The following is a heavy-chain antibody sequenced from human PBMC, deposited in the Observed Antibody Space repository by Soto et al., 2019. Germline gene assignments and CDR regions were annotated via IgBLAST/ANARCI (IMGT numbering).Heavy chain of an antibody. V-gene: IGHV1-18*01. CDR3: ARVLVMVRGVIYYGMDV. CDR2: ISAYNGNT. Sequence: ASVKVSCKASGYTFTSYGISWVRQAPGQWLEWMGWISAYNGNTNYAQKLQGRVTMTTDTSTSTAYMELRSLRSDDTAVYYCARVLVMVRGVIYYGMDVWGQGTTVTV. D-gene: IGHD3-10*01. J-gene: IGHJ6*01. CDR1: GYTFTSYG.